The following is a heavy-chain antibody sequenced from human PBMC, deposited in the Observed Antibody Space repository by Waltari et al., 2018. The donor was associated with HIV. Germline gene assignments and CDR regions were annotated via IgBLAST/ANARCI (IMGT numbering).Heavy chain of an antibody. D-gene: IGHD3-10*01. J-gene: IGHJ4*02. CDR3: VRDAPGYGPSDY. Sequence: DVYLVESGGGVVTTGGSIRLTCEASGFELRHYSLNWGRQSPMRGLDVVACIRRGNNEKNYLDSVRGRFVISRDNSESSVYLQMDSLREEDTATYFCVRDAPGYGPSDYWGQGTLVTV. CDR2: IRRGNNEK. CDR1: GFELRHYS. V-gene: IGHV3-7*03.